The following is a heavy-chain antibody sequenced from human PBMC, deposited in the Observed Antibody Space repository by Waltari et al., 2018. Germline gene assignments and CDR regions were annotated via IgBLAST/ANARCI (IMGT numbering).Heavy chain of an antibody. D-gene: IGHD3-10*01. CDR3: ATALGDRSSASRAFDI. V-gene: IGHV3-53*02. CDR2: IYSGGST. CDR1: GFNVSNNY. J-gene: IGHJ3*02. Sequence: EVQLVETGGGLIQPGGSLRLSCVASGFNVSNNYMSWVRQAPGKGLEWVSIIYSGGSTCYAESVKGRFTISRDNSKNTLDLQMSSLRVEDTAMYYCATALGDRSSASRAFDIWGLGTMITVSS.